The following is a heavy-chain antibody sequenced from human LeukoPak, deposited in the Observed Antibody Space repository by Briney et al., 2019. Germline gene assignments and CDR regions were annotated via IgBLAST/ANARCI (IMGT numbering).Heavy chain of an antibody. D-gene: IGHD4-17*01. Sequence: GGSLRLSCVVSGFTFNRCWMNWVRQAPGKGLEWVSFISSSSSYIYYADSVKGRFTISRDNAKNSLYLQMNSLRAEDTAVYYCARGGDYGDAPLIDYWGQGTLVTVSS. CDR2: ISSSSSYI. V-gene: IGHV3-21*01. CDR3: ARGGDYGDAPLIDY. J-gene: IGHJ4*02. CDR1: GFTFNRCW.